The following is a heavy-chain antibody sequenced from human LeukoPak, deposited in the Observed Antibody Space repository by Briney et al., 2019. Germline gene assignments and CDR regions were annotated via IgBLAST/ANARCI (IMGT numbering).Heavy chain of an antibody. D-gene: IGHD4-17*01. J-gene: IGHJ6*02. CDR2: IIPILGIA. CDR1: GGTFSSYA. Sequence: ASVTLSCKASGGTFSSYAISWVRQAPGQGLEWMGRIIPILGIANYAQKFQGRVTITADKSTSTAYMELSSLRSEDTAVYYCASTVTTVFYYYYYGMDVWGQGTTVTVSS. CDR3: ASTVTTVFYYYYYGMDV. V-gene: IGHV1-69*04.